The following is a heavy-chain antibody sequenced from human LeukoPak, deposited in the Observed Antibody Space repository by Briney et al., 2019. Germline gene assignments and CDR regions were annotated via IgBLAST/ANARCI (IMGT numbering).Heavy chain of an antibody. D-gene: IGHD5-12*01. J-gene: IGHJ6*03. V-gene: IGHV3-11*04. CDR3: ARGGYEMGRSDYYYHYMDV. Sequence: PGGTLRLSCAASEFSFSDYYMSWIRQAPGQGREWVAYISSSGSSVDYADSARGRFTSSRDNAKNSLYLQMNSLRAEDTAVYYCARGGYEMGRSDYYYHYMDVWGKGTTVTVSS. CDR1: EFSFSDYY. CDR2: ISSSGSSV.